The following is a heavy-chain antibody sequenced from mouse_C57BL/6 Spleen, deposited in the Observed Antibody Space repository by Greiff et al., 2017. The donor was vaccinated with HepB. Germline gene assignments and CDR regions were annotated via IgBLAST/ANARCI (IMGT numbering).Heavy chain of an antibody. CDR3: ARQRDWDFDV. Sequence: QVQLQQPGAELVRPGTSVKLSCKASGYTFTSYWMHWVKQRPGQGLEWIGVIDPSDSYTNYNQKFKGKATLTVDTSSSTAYMQLSSLTSEDSAVYYCARQRDWDFDVWGTGTTVTVSS. CDR2: IDPSDSYT. J-gene: IGHJ1*03. CDR1: GYTFTSYW. V-gene: IGHV1-59*01.